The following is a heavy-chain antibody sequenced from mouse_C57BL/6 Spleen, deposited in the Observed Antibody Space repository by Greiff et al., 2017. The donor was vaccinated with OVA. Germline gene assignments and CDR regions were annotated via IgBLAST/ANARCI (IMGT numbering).Heavy chain of an antibody. CDR2: IDPANGNT. V-gene: IGHV14-3*01. Sequence: VHVKQSVAELVRPGASVKLSCTASGFNIKNTYMHWVKQRPEQGLEWIGRIDPANGNTKYAPKFQGKATITADTSSNTAYLQLSSLTSEDTAIYYCARTHYYGSSLYYYAMDYWGQGTSVTVSS. D-gene: IGHD1-1*01. CDR1: GFNIKNTY. CDR3: ARTHYYGSSLYYYAMDY. J-gene: IGHJ4*01.